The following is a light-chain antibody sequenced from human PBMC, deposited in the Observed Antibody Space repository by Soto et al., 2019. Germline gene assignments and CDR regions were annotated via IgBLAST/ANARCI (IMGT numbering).Light chain of an antibody. J-gene: IGLJ1*01. Sequence: QSALTQPPSVSGSPGQSVTISCTGTSSDVGDYNHVSWYQQSPGTVPKLIIYEVSSRPSGLPGRFSGSKSGKTASLTISGHQAEDEADYYCNFYTSSNTDVFGTGTKVTVL. CDR1: SSDVGDYNH. V-gene: IGLV2-18*01. CDR2: EVS. CDR3: NFYTSSNTDV.